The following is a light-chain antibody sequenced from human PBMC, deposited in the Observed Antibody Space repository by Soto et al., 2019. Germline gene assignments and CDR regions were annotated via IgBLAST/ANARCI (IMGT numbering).Light chain of an antibody. CDR3: QQLNNYLPRT. CDR2: AAS. J-gene: IGKJ4*01. CDR1: QGMSSY. Sequence: AIRMTQSPPSFSASTGDSVTITCRASQGMSSYLAWDQQKPGKAPKLLIYAASTMQSGVPSRFSGSGSGTELTLTISSLQPEAFATYYCQQLNNYLPRTFGEGTKVEI. V-gene: IGKV1-8*01.